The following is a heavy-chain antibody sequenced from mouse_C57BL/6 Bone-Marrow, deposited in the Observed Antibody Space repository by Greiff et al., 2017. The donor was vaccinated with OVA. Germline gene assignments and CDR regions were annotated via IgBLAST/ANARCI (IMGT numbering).Heavy chain of an antibody. D-gene: IGHD1-1*01. CDR2: IDPANDNT. Sequence: DVKLQESVAELVRPGASVKLSCTASGFNIKNTYMHWVKQRPEQGLEWIGRIDPANDNTKYAPKFQGKATMTADTSSNTAYLQLSSLSSEDTAVYCCARGNCGSSFYAMDYWGQGTSVTVSS. CDR1: GFNIKNTY. CDR3: ARGNCGSSFYAMDY. V-gene: IGHV14-3*01. J-gene: IGHJ4*01.